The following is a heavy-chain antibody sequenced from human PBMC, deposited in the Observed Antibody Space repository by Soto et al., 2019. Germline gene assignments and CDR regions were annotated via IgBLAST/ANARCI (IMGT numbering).Heavy chain of an antibody. V-gene: IGHV4-39*01. Sequence: SETLSLTCTVSGGSISRSSSYWGWIRQPPGKGLEWIGSINYSGSTYYNPSLKSRVTISVDTSKNQFSLKLTSVTAADTAVYFCAKTGFWSDYRVADCWGQGTLVTVSS. D-gene: IGHD3-3*01. J-gene: IGHJ4*02. CDR1: GGSISRSSSY. CDR3: AKTGFWSDYRVADC. CDR2: INYSGST.